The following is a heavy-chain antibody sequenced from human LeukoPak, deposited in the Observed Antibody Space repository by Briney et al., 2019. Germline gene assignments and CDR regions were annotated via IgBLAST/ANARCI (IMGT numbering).Heavy chain of an antibody. D-gene: IGHD6-19*01. CDR3: ARESSGWYRGGAFDI. CDR2: IKQDGSEK. CDR1: GFTFSSYW. V-gene: IGHV3-7*01. J-gene: IGHJ3*02. Sequence: GGSLRLSCAASGFTFSSYWMSWVRQAPGKGLEWVANIKQDGSEKYYVDSVKGRFTISRDNAKNSLYLQMNSLRAEDTAVYYCARESSGWYRGGAFDIWGQGTMVTVSS.